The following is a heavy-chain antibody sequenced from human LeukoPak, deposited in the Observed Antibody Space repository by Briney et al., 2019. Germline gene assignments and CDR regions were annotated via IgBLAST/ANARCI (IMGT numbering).Heavy chain of an antibody. CDR2: ISAYNGNT. Sequence: ASVKVSCKASGYTFTSYGISWVRQAPGQGLEWMGWISAYNGNTNYAQKLQGRVTMTTDTSTSTAYMELSSLRSEDTAVYYCARERVTMIREDAFDIWGQGTMVTVSS. CDR1: GYTFTSYG. J-gene: IGHJ3*02. D-gene: IGHD3-10*01. V-gene: IGHV1-18*01. CDR3: ARERVTMIREDAFDI.